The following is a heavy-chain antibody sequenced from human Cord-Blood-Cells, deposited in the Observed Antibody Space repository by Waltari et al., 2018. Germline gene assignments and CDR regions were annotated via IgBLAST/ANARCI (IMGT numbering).Heavy chain of an antibody. Sequence: QVQLPQSGPGLVKPSQTLLLTCAISGDSVSSNSAAWNWIRPSPSRGLEWLGRTYDRSKWYNDYAVSVKSRITINPDTSKNQFSLQLNSVTPEDTAVYYCARATITMVQGVIISYAFDIWGQGTMVTVSS. D-gene: IGHD3-10*01. CDR2: TYDRSKWYN. CDR1: GDSVSSNSAA. CDR3: ARATITMVQGVIISYAFDI. V-gene: IGHV6-1*01. J-gene: IGHJ3*02.